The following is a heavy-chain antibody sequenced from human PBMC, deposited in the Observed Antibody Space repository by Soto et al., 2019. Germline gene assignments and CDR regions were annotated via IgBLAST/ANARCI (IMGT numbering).Heavy chain of an antibody. J-gene: IGHJ6*03. CDR2: INHSGST. CDR3: ARAIKYCSGGSCYYHYYYMDV. Sequence: QVQLQQWGAGLLKPSETLSLTCAVYGGSFSGYYWSWIRQPPGKGLEWIGEINHSGSTNYNPSLKSRVTISVNPSKNQVSLKLSSVTAADTAVYYCARAIKYCSGGSCYYHYYYMDVWGKGTTVTVSS. V-gene: IGHV4-34*01. CDR1: GGSFSGYY. D-gene: IGHD2-15*01.